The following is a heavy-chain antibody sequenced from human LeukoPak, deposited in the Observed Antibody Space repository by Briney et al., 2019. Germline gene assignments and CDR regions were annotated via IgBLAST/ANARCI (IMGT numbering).Heavy chain of an antibody. CDR3: AKDKEYSGFGPILSGYYYGMDV. D-gene: IGHD5-12*01. Sequence: GGSLRLSCAASGVTFDDDAMHWVRQAPGKGLEWVSLISWDGGSTYYADSVKGRFTISRDNSRHTLYLQMNSLGAEDTALYYCAKDKEYSGFGPILSGYYYGMDVWGKGTTVTVSS. CDR2: ISWDGGST. CDR1: GVTFDDDA. J-gene: IGHJ6*04. V-gene: IGHV3-43D*04.